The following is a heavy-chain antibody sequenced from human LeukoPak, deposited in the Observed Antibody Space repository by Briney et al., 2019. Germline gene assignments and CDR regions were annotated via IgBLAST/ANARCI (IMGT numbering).Heavy chain of an antibody. Sequence: GGSLRLSCAASGFTFSSYAMSWVRQAPGKGLEWVSGISGSGDNTYYADSVKGRFTISRDNSKNTLYVQVNSLGTEDTAVYYCAKGSYYDSSGSFYFDYWGRGTLVTVSS. J-gene: IGHJ4*02. D-gene: IGHD3-22*01. V-gene: IGHV3-23*01. CDR1: GFTFSSYA. CDR2: ISGSGDNT. CDR3: AKGSYYDSSGSFYFDY.